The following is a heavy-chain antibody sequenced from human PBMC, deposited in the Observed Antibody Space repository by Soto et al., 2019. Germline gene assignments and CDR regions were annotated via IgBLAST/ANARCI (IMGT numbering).Heavy chain of an antibody. D-gene: IGHD2-2*01. J-gene: IGHJ4*02. CDR1: GFTFSSYG. CDR2: IWYDGSNK. V-gene: IGHV3-33*01. Sequence: GGSLRLSCAASGFTFSSYGMHWVRQAPGKGLEWVAVIWYDGSNKYYADSVKGRFTISRDNSKNTLYLQMNSLRAEDTAVYYCARVLAPVATSSLAGYWGQGTLVTVSS. CDR3: ARVLAPVATSSLAGY.